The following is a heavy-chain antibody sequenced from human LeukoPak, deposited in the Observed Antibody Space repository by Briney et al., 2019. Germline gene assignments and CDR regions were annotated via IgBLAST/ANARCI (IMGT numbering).Heavy chain of an antibody. CDR2: IGGSGGST. V-gene: IGHV3-23*01. CDR1: GFTFSSYA. CDR3: AKDEAPAAGSWNYYYGMDV. D-gene: IGHD6-13*01. J-gene: IGHJ6*02. Sequence: GGSLRLSCVASGFTFSSYAMSWVRQAPGKRLQRVSAIGGSGGSTYYADSVKGRFTVSRDDFKNTLYLQMNSLRVEDTAVYYCAKDEAPAAGSWNYYYGMDVWGQGTTVTVSS.